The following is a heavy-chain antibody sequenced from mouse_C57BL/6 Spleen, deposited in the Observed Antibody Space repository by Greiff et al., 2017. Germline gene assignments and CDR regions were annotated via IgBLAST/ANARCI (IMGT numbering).Heavy chain of an antibody. V-gene: IGHV1-52*01. CDR1: GYTFTSYW. D-gene: IGHD2-3*01. Sequence: QVHVKQPGAELVRPGSSVKLSCKASGYTFTSYWMHWVKQRPIQGLEWIGNIDPSDSETHYNQKFKDKATLTVDKSSSTAYMQLSSLTSEDSAVYYCARGDGYYGNAMDYWGQGTSVTVSS. CDR2: IDPSDSET. CDR3: ARGDGYYGNAMDY. J-gene: IGHJ4*01.